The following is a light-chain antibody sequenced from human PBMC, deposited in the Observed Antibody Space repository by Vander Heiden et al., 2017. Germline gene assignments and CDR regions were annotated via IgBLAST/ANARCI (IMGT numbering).Light chain of an antibody. CDR1: QSLLHGNGHNY. V-gene: IGKV2-28*01. CDR3: MQALQTPPT. Sequence: DIVMTQSPLSLPVTPGEPASISCRSSQSLLHGNGHNYLDWYLQKPGQSPQLLIYLGSNRASGVPDRFSGSGSGTDFTLKISRVEAEDVGLYYCMQALQTPPTFGGGTKVEIK. J-gene: IGKJ4*01. CDR2: LGS.